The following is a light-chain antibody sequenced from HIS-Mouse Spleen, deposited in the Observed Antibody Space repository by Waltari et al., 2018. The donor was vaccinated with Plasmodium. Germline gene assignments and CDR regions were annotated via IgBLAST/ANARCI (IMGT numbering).Light chain of an antibody. CDR1: ALPKKY. CDR2: EDR. V-gene: IGLV3-10*01. J-gene: IGLJ3*02. CDR3: YATDSRGNHRV. Sequence: SYELTQPPSVSVSPGQTARITCSGDALPKKYAYWYQQKSGQAPVLVLNEDRKRPSGIPERFSGSNSGTMATLTISGAQVEDEADYYCYATDSRGNHRVFGGGTKLTVL.